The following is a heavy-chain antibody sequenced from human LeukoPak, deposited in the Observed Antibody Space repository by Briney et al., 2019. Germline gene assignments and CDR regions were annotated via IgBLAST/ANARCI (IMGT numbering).Heavy chain of an antibody. J-gene: IGHJ4*02. CDR1: GGSISSSRYF. V-gene: IGHV4-39*01. D-gene: IGHD6-13*01. CDR3: APRSSWYGGAY. Sequence: SETLSLTCTVSGGSISSSRYFWGWIRQPPGKGLEWIGNIHYNGDTYYNASLKSRVTISVDTSKNQFSLKLSSVTAADTAVYYCAPRSSWYGGAYWGQGTLVTVSS. CDR2: IHYNGDT.